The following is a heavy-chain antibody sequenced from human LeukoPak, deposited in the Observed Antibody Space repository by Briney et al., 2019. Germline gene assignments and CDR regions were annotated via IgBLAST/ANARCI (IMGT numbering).Heavy chain of an antibody. V-gene: IGHV3-30*02. D-gene: IGHD2-15*01. CDR2: IRYDGSNK. Sequence: GGSLRLSCAASGFTFSSYGMHWVRQAPGKGLEWVAFIRYDGSNKYYADSVKGRFTISRDNAKNSLYLQMNSLRAEDTAVYYCARDRGQYCSGGSCKSFDYWGQGTLVTVSS. CDR3: ARDRGQYCSGGSCKSFDY. CDR1: GFTFSSYG. J-gene: IGHJ4*02.